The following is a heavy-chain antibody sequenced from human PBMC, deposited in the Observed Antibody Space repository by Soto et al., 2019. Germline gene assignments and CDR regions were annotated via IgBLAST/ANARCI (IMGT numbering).Heavy chain of an antibody. J-gene: IGHJ4*02. V-gene: IGHV3-7*05. CDR2: IKQDGSEK. CDR1: GFTFSSFW. CDR3: ARGYFFDSSRYYADY. D-gene: IGHD3-22*01. Sequence: PGGSLRLSCAASGFTFSSFWMYWVRQAPGRGLEWVATIKQDGSEKYHVDSVKGRFTISRDNAKNSLYLQMSSLGADDTAVYYCARGYFFDSSRYYADYWGQGT.